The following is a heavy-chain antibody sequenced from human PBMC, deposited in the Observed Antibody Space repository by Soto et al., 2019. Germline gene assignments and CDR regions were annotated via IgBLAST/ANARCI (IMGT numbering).Heavy chain of an antibody. Sequence: QVQLVQSGAEVKKPGSSVKVSCKASGGTFSSYAISWVRQAPGQGLEWMGGIIPIFGTANYAQTFQGRVTITADESTSTAYMELSSLRSEDTAVYYCARGDSSGYYRAEYFQHWGQGTLVTVSS. CDR2: IIPIFGTA. CDR1: GGTFSSYA. V-gene: IGHV1-69*12. D-gene: IGHD3-22*01. CDR3: ARGDSSGYYRAEYFQH. J-gene: IGHJ1*01.